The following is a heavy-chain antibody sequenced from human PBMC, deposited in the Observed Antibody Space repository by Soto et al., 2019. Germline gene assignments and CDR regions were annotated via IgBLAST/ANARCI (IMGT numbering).Heavy chain of an antibody. Sequence: GGSLRLSCAASGFTFSSYAMSWVRQAPGKGLEWVSAISGSGGSTYYADSVKGRFTISRDNSKNTLYLQMNSLRAEDTAVYYCARVRGPYSSGWYDFDAWGQGTLVPVSS. V-gene: IGHV3-23*01. J-gene: IGHJ4*02. CDR1: GFTFSSYA. D-gene: IGHD6-13*01. CDR2: ISGSGGST. CDR3: ARVRGPYSSGWYDFDA.